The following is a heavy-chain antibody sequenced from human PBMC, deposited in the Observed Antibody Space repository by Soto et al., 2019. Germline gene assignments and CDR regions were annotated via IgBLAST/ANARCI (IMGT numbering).Heavy chain of an antibody. CDR1: GFTVSSHY. J-gene: IGHJ6*03. CDR2: IQSGGST. CDR3: SRDHVYCRGGSCYGVPMHV. V-gene: IGHV3-66*01. Sequence: EVQLVESGGDLVQPGGSLRLSCAASGFTVSSHYMNWVRQAPGKGLEWVSLIQSGGSTFYADSVKGRFTISRDNSKNALFLQMNSLSVEDTAMYYCSRDHVYCRGGSCYGVPMHVWGRGTTVTVSS. D-gene: IGHD2-15*01.